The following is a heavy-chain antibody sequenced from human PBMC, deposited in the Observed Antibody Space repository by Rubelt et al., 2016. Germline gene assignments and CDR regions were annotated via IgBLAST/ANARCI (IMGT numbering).Heavy chain of an antibody. J-gene: IGHJ5*02. CDR2: INSDGSST. CDR1: GFTFSSYG. CDR3: ARGSGSYVVVWTGWFDP. Sequence: GFTFSSYGMHWVRQAPGKGLVWVSRINSDGSSTSYADSVKGRFTISRDNAKNTLYLQMNSLRAEDTAVYYCARGSGSYVVVWTGWFDPWGQGTLVTVSS. V-gene: IGHV3-74*01. D-gene: IGHD1-26*01.